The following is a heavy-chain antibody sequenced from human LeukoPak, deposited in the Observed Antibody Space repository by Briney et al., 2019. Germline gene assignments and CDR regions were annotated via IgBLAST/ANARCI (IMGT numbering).Heavy chain of an antibody. CDR2: ISPSGGST. Sequence: ASVKVSCKAFGYTFTSNYMHWVRQAPGQGPEWMGVISPSGGSTTYAQKFQGRVTLTRDMSTSTDYLELSSLRSEDTAVYYCAKDALYCSGGSCLHGYWGQGTLVTVSS. J-gene: IGHJ4*02. V-gene: IGHV1-46*01. CDR1: GYTFTSNY. CDR3: AKDALYCSGGSCLHGY. D-gene: IGHD2-15*01.